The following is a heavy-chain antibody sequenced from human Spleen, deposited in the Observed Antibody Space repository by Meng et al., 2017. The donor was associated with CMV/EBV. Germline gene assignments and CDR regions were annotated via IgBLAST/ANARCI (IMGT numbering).Heavy chain of an antibody. CDR3: ARDAVLWGGGTYTNY. CDR1: AYTFTDYY. J-gene: IGHJ4*02. V-gene: IGHV1-2*02. Sequence: SAYTFTDYYRHWVRQAPGQGLEWMGWINPNSGDTNYAQRFQGRVTMTRDTSISTAYMELSRLRSDDTAVYYCARDAVLWGGGTYTNYWGQGTLVTVSS. D-gene: IGHD1-26*01. CDR2: INPNSGDT.